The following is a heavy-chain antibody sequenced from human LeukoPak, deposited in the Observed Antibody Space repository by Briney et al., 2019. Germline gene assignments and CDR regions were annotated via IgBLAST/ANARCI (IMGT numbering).Heavy chain of an antibody. V-gene: IGHV1-69*13. CDR3: ATYYDFWSDLYNWFDP. J-gene: IGHJ5*02. CDR2: IIPIFGTA. D-gene: IGHD3-3*01. Sequence: SVKVSCKASGGTFSSYAISWVRQAPGQGLEWMGGIIPIFGTANYAQKFQGRVTITADESTSTAYMELSSLRSGDTAVYYCATYYDFWSDLYNWFDPWGQGTLVTVSS. CDR1: GGTFSSYA.